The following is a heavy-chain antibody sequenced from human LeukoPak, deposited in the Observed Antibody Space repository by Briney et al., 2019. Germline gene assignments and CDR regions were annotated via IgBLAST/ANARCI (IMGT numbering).Heavy chain of an antibody. CDR2: LNGDGTNI. J-gene: IGHJ4*02. CDR1: GFTFSNYW. V-gene: IGHV3-74*01. D-gene: IGHD6-19*01. Sequence: PGGSRRLSCVASGFTFSNYWMQWVRQVPGKGLVWVSRLNGDGTNIIYADSVKGRFTISRDNAENTLYLQMNSLRAEDTALYYCAKDQGLVPNYWGQGTLVTVSS. CDR3: AKDQGLVPNY.